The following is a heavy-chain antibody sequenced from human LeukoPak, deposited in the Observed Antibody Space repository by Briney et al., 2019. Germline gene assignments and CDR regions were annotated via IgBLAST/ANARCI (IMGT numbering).Heavy chain of an antibody. CDR1: GVSISSYY. Sequence: SETLSLTCTVSGVSISSYYWSWVRQPAGKGLEWLGRIYTSGSTNYNPSLKSRVTMSVDTSKNQFSLKLSSVTAADTAVYYCARVSRDSSGLYYFDYWGQGTLVTVSS. V-gene: IGHV4-4*07. D-gene: IGHD3-22*01. CDR3: ARVSRDSSGLYYFDY. J-gene: IGHJ4*02. CDR2: IYTSGST.